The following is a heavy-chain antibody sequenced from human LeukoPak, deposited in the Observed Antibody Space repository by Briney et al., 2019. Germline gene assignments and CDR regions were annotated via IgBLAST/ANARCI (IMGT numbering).Heavy chain of an antibody. CDR1: GFTFDEYG. V-gene: IGHV3-20*04. J-gene: IGHJ3*02. D-gene: IGHD1-26*01. CDR2: INWNGGST. Sequence: GGSLRLSCAASGFTFDEYGMTWVRQAPGKGLEWVSGINWNGGSTSYAASVKGRFTISRDNAKNSLYLQMSSLRAEDTAVYYCARESGTEDAFDIWGQGTMVTVSS. CDR3: ARESGTEDAFDI.